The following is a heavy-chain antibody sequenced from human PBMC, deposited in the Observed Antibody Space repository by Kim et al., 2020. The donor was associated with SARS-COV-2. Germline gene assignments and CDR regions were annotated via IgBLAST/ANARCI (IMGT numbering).Heavy chain of an antibody. CDR1: GGSFSGYY. CDR2: INHSGST. Sequence: SETLSLTCAVYGGSFSGYYWSWIRQPPGKGLEWIGEINHSGSTNYNPSLKSRVTISVDTSKNQFSLKLSSVTAADTAVYYCARARRGSFRMDVWGQGTTVTVSS. CDR3: ARARRGSFRMDV. D-gene: IGHD5-12*01. V-gene: IGHV4-34*01. J-gene: IGHJ6*02.